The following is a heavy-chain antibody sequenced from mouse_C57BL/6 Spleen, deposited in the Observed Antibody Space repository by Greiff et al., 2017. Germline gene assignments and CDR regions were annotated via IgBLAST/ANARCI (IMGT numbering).Heavy chain of an antibody. CDR3: AREDSGTWGFDY. CDR1: GFTFTSYS. V-gene: IGHV5-4*01. J-gene: IGHJ2*01. D-gene: IGHD3-1*01. CDR2: ISDGGSYT. Sequence: EVQRLQSGAGLVKPGGSLKLSCAASGFTFTSYSMSWVRQTPEKRLEWVATISDGGSYTYYTDNVKGRFTISTDNTKNNLYLQMSHLKSEDTAMYYCAREDSGTWGFDYWGQGTTLTVSS.